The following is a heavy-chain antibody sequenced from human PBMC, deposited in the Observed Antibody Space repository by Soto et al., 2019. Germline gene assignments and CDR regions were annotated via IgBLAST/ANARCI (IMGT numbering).Heavy chain of an antibody. D-gene: IGHD5-18*01. CDR2: IKSKTDGGTT. J-gene: IGHJ4*02. CDR3: TLQLWYWYKSPFDY. Sequence: EVQLVESGGGLVKPGGSLRLSCAASGFTFSNAWMNWVRQAPGKGLEWVGRIKSKTDGGTTDYAAPVKGRFTISRDDSKHTLYLQMNSLKTEDTAVYYCTLQLWYWYKSPFDYWGQGTLVTVSS. V-gene: IGHV3-15*07. CDR1: GFTFSNAW.